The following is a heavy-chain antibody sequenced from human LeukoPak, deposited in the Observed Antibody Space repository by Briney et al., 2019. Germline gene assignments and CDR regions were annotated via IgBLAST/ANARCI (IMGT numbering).Heavy chain of an antibody. CDR2: INPNSGGT. CDR3: ARDAYPVVPADDNWFDP. D-gene: IGHD2-2*01. V-gene: IGHV1-2*02. CDR1: GYTFTGYY. J-gene: IGHJ5*02. Sequence: ASVKVSCKASGYTFTGYYMHWVRQAPGQGLEWMGWINPNSGGTNYAQKFQGRVTMTRDTSISIAYMELSRLRSDDTAVYYCARDAYPVVPADDNWFDPWGQGTLVTVSS.